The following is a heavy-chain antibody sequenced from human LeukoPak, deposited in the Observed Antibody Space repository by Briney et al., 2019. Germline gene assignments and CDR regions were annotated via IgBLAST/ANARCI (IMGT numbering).Heavy chain of an antibody. V-gene: IGHV1-24*01. CDR3: ATEALDDSDSYFEY. D-gene: IGHD3-10*01. CDR2: FDPEDGET. CDR1: GYNFSGYY. Sequence: GASVKVSCKASGYNFSGYYMHWVRQAPRQGLEWMGRFDPEDGETIYAQTLQGRVTMTEDTSTYTAYMELSSLRSEDTAVYYCATEALDDSDSYFEYWGQGTLATVS. J-gene: IGHJ4*02.